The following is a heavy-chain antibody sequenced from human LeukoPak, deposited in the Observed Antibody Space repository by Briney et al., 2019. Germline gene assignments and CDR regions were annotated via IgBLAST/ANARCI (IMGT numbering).Heavy chain of an antibody. CDR3: ARVDSGHDYGPS. V-gene: IGHV1-2*06. Sequence: GASVKVSCKASGYTFTAYYMHWVRQVPGQGLEWMGRINPNSGDTDYAQKFQGRVIMTRDTSIITAYMDVSTLGSDDTAVYYCARVDSGHDYGPSWGQGTTVTVSS. CDR1: GYTFTAYY. J-gene: IGHJ3*01. D-gene: IGHD5-12*01. CDR2: INPNSGDT.